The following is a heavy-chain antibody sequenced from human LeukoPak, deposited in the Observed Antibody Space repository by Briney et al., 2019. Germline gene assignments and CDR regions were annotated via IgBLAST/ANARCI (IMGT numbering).Heavy chain of an antibody. V-gene: IGHV1-18*01. CDR1: DYTFTCYG. D-gene: IGHD3-16*02. J-gene: IGHJ4*02. CDR3: ARDRWLGELSPFDY. CDR2: MSAYNGLT. Sequence: GASVKVSCKASDYTFTCYGISWVRQAPGQGLEWLGRMSAYNGLTEYAQKFQGRVTMTADTSTSTAYMDLRSLRSDDTAVYYCARDRWLGELSPFDYWGQGTLVTVSS.